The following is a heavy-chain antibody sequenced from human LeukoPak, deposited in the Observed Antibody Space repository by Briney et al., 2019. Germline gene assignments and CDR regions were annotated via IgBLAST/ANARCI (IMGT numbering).Heavy chain of an antibody. V-gene: IGHV3-74*01. Sequence: GGSLRLSCAASGFTFSNYWMHWVRQAPGKGLVWVSRIKPDGSGTGYVDSVKGRFTISRDNAKSTLYLQMNNLGAEDTAVYYCAKDAVYGSGSVDYWGQGALVTVSS. D-gene: IGHD3-10*01. CDR1: GFTFSNYW. J-gene: IGHJ4*02. CDR2: IKPDGSGT. CDR3: AKDAVYGSGSVDY.